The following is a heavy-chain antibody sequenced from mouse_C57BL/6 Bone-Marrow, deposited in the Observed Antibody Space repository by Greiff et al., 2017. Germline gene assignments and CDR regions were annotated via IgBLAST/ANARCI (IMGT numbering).Heavy chain of an antibody. CDR2: IHPSDSDT. CDR3: AIGGSIYYGNYFFYAMED. J-gene: IGHJ4*01. Sequence: QVQLQQPGAELVKPGASVKVSCKASGYTFTSYWMHWVKQRPGQGLEWIGRIHPSDSDTNYNQKFKGKATLTVDKSSSTAYMQLSSLTSEDSAVYYCAIGGSIYYGNYFFYAMEDWGQGTSVTVSS. V-gene: IGHV1-74*01. D-gene: IGHD2-1*01. CDR1: GYTFTSYW.